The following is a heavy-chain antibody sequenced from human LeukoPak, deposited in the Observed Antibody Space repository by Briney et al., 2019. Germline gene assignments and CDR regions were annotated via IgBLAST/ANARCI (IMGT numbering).Heavy chain of an antibody. D-gene: IGHD6-19*01. CDR3: ASGGYSSGWYGSFDI. J-gene: IGHJ3*02. CDR1: GASLSSSDYY. V-gene: IGHV4-39*01. Sequence: PSETLSLTCTVSGASLSSSDYYGGWIRQPPGKGLEWIGSLYSGGLTYYNPSLKSRVTISVDTSKNQFSLKVTSVTAADTAVYSCASGGYSSGWYGSFDIWGQWTVVTVSS. CDR2: LYSGGLT.